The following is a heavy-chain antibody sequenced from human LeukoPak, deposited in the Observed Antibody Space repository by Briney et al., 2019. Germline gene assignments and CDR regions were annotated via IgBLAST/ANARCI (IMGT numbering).Heavy chain of an antibody. V-gene: IGHV4-4*07. CDR2: IHTSGST. Sequence: SGTLSLTCIVSGGSISSYYWSWIRQPAGKGLEWIGQIHTSGSTNYNPSLKSRVAMSVDTSKNQISLELSSVTAADTAVYYCAGRAQTTGWSFDYWGQGALVTVSS. CDR1: GGSISSYY. J-gene: IGHJ4*02. CDR3: AGRAQTTGWSFDY. D-gene: IGHD6-19*01.